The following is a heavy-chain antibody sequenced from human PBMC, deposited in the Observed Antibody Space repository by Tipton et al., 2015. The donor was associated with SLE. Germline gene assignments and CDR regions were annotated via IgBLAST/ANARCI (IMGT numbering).Heavy chain of an antibody. Sequence: TLSLTCTVSGDSISSSNWWSWVRQSPGKGLEWIGEIYHTESTNYNPSLKSRVSISVDTSKNQFSLNLSSVTAADTAVYYCARDGARGIPAALNWFDPWGQGTLVTVSS. D-gene: IGHD2-2*01. CDR1: GDSISSSNW. V-gene: IGHV4-4*02. J-gene: IGHJ5*02. CDR3: ARDGARGIPAALNWFDP. CDR2: IYHTEST.